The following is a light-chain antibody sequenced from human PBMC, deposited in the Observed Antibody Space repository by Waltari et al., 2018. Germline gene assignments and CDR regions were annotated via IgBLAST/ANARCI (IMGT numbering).Light chain of an antibody. CDR2: EVR. V-gene: IGLV2-23*02. J-gene: IGLJ2*01. CDR3: CSYAGSSTLVV. CDR1: SSDVGSYNL. Sequence: QSALTQPASVSGSPGQSITISCTGTSSDVGSYNLVSWYQQHPGKAPKLVIYEVRKRPSGVSKRFSGSKSGNTASLTISGLQAEDEADYYCCSYAGSSTLVVFGGGTKLTVL.